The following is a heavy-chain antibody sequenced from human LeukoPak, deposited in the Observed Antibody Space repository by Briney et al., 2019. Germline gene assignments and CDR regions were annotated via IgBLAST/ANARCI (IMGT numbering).Heavy chain of an antibody. Sequence: SVKVSCKASGGTFSSYAISWVRQAPGQGLEWMGGIIPIFGTANYAQKFQGRVTITADESTSTAYMELSSLRSEDTAVYYCARDRSGSYYFDYWGQGTLVTVSS. D-gene: IGHD1-26*01. V-gene: IGHV1-69*13. CDR3: ARDRSGSYYFDY. CDR2: IIPIFGTA. J-gene: IGHJ4*02. CDR1: GGTFSSYA.